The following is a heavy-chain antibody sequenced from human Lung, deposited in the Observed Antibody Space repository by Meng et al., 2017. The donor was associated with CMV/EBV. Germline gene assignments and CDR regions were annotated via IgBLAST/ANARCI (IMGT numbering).Heavy chain of an antibody. J-gene: IGHJ4*02. CDR2: MNPESGNT. CDR3: ARATRNQLLSDN. Sequence: ASXXVSXKAPGYTFTSYDISWVRQATGQGLEWMGWMNPESGNTGYARKFRGRVTFTRSTSITTAYMELTSLRSEDTAVYYCARATRNQLLSDNWGQGTLVTVSS. CDR1: GYTFTSYD. D-gene: IGHD2-2*01. V-gene: IGHV1-8*01.